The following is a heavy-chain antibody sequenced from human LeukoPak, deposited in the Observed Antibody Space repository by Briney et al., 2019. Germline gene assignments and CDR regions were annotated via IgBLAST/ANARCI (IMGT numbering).Heavy chain of an antibody. D-gene: IGHD6-19*01. Sequence: GSLRLSCAASGFTFSNSAMSWVRQAPGKGLEWVSTLSGSSITTYYADSVKGRFTISRDNSKNTLYLQMNSLRAEDTAVYYCAKGIYSSGWSYFDYWGHGTLVTVSS. CDR2: LSGSSITT. CDR3: AKGIYSSGWSYFDY. J-gene: IGHJ4*01. CDR1: GFTFSNSA. V-gene: IGHV3-23*01.